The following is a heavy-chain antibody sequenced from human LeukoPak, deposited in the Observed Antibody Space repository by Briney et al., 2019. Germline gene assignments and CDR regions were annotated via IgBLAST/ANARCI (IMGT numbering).Heavy chain of an antibody. V-gene: IGHV4-38-2*02. J-gene: IGHJ4*02. CDR3: ARDLGYGDCDY. Sequence: SETLSLTCTVSGYSISSYYYWGWIRQPPGKGLEWVASVYHSGTTHYNPSLQSRVTISSDTSKSQFSLRLSSVTAADTAVYYCARDLGYGDCDYWGQGTLVTVSS. D-gene: IGHD4-17*01. CDR2: VYHSGTT. CDR1: GYSISSYYY.